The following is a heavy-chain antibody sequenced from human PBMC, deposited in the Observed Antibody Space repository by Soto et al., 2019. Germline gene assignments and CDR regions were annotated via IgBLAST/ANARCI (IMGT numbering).Heavy chain of an antibody. CDR1: GFTFSSYA. Sequence: EVQLLESGGGLVQPGGSLRLSCAASGFTFSSYAMSWVRQASGKGLEWVSAISGSGGSTYYADSVKGRFTISRDNSKNTLYLQMNSLRAEDTAVYYCAKSSQSLYYYYMYVWGKGTTVTVSS. V-gene: IGHV3-23*01. CDR2: ISGSGGST. CDR3: AKSSQSLYYYYMYV. J-gene: IGHJ6*03. D-gene: IGHD3-10*01.